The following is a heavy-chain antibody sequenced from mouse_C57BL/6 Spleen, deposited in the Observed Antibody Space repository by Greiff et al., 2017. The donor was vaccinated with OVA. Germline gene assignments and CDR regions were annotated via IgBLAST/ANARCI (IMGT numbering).Heavy chain of an antibody. CDR2: IYPGSGST. CDR3: ARKTTVVEGFAY. CDR1: GYTFTSYW. V-gene: IGHV1-55*01. Sequence: VQLQQPGAELVKPGASVKMSCKASGYTFTSYWITWVKQRPGQGLEWIGDIYPGSGSTNYNEKFKSKATLTVDTSSSTAYMQLSSLTSEDSAVYYCARKTTVVEGFAYWGQGTLVTVSA. D-gene: IGHD1-1*01. J-gene: IGHJ3*01.